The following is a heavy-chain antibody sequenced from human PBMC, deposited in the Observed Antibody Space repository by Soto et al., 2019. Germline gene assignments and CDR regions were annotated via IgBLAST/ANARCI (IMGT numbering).Heavy chain of an antibody. CDR1: GYTFTSYA. J-gene: IGHJ6*02. Sequence: QVQLVQSGSEEKKPGASVKVSCKASGYTFTSYAIHWVRQAPGQRLEWMGWITAGNGNTKYSQKFQGRVTITRDTSASTSYIALSSLRSEDTALYSCASSRIQLEPYGMDVWGQGTTVTVSS. D-gene: IGHD1-1*01. CDR3: ASSRIQLEPYGMDV. V-gene: IGHV1-3*05. CDR2: ITAGNGNT.